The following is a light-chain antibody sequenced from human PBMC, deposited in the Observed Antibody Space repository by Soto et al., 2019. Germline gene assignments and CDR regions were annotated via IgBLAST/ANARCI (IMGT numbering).Light chain of an antibody. Sequence: QSALTQPASVSGSPGQSITISCTGTSSDVGGYDYVSWYQLHPGKAPKLMVFEVSNRPSGVSYRFSGSKSGNTASLTISGLQAEDEADYYCQTWGTGSWVFGGGTKVTVL. CDR3: QTWGTGSWV. V-gene: IGLV2-14*01. J-gene: IGLJ3*02. CDR2: EVS. CDR1: SSDVGGYDY.